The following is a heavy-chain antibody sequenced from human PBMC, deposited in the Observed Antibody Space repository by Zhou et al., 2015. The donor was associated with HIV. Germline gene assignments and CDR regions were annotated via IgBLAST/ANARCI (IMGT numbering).Heavy chain of an antibody. Sequence: QVQLVQSGTEVKKPGSSVKVSCKTSGGTFSGSEISWVRQAPGQGLEWMGEITPRFDIVNYAQKFRGRVTITADETTSTAYMELSSLRSEDAAAYYCARSEAATGNYNWFDPWGQGTLVTVSS. D-gene: IGHD1-1*01. V-gene: IGHV1-69*01. CDR2: ITPRFDIV. J-gene: IGHJ5*02. CDR1: GGTFSGSE. CDR3: ARSEAATGNYNWFDP.